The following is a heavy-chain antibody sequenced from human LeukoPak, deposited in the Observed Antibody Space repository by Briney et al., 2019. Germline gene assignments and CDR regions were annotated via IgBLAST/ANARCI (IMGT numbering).Heavy chain of an antibody. D-gene: IGHD3-22*01. J-gene: IGHJ3*02. CDR2: ISAYNGNT. CDR1: GYTFTSYG. CDR3: ERDITKTYYYDSSGSLDAFDI. Sequence: GASVKVSCKASGYTFTSYGISWVRQAPGQGLEWMGWISAYNGNTNYAQKLQGRVTMTTDTSTSTAYMELRSLRSDDTAVYYCERDITKTYYYDSSGSLDAFDIWGQGTMVTVSS. V-gene: IGHV1-18*01.